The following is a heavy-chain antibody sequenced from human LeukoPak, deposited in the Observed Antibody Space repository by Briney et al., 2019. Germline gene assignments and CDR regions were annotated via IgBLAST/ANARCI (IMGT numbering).Heavy chain of an antibody. CDR1: GFTFSSFS. V-gene: IGHV3-23*01. CDR2: ITGSGDST. D-gene: IGHD6-19*01. CDR3: ATGYNSGPRIDY. J-gene: IGHJ4*02. Sequence: GGSLRLSCAASGFTFSSFSMNWVRQAPGKGLEWVSGITGSGDSTFYADSMKGRLTISRDNSKNMLYLQMTSLRAEDTAVYHCATGYNSGPRIDYWGQGTLVTVSS.